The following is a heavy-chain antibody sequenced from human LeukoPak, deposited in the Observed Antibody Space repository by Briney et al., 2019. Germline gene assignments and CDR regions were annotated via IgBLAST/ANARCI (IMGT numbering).Heavy chain of an antibody. V-gene: IGHV1-69*13. CDR3: AREYSYGYYYYYYMDV. CDR2: IIPIFDTT. Sequence: SVKVSCKASGGTFSSYAISWVRQAPGQGLEWMGRIIPIFDTTNYAQKLQGRVTVTADESTSTAYMELSRLRSDDTAVYYCAREYSYGYYYYYYMDVWGKGTTVTISS. CDR1: GGTFSSYA. D-gene: IGHD5-18*01. J-gene: IGHJ6*03.